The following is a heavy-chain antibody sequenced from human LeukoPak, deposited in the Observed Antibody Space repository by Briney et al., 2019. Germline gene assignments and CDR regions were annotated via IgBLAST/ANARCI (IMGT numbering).Heavy chain of an antibody. V-gene: IGHV3-9*01. CDR2: IIWDSGNT. CDR3: AKSGQYCSGGSCQNWFDP. Sequence: GGSLRLSCAAPGFTFGTYAMHWVRQAPGKGLEWVSGIIWDSGNTHYADSVKGRFTISRDNAKNSLYLQMNSLRVEDTALYYCAKSGQYCSGGSCQNWFDPWGQGTMDTVSS. J-gene: IGHJ5*02. CDR1: GFTFGTYA. D-gene: IGHD2-15*01.